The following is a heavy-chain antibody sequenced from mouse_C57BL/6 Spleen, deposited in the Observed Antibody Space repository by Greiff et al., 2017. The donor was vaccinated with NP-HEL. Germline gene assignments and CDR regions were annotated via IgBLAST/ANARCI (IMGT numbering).Heavy chain of an antibody. Sequence: VQLQQSGAELVKPGASVKISCKASGYAFSSYWMNWVKQRPGKGLEWIGQIYPGDGDTNYNGKFKGKATLTADKSSSTAYMQLSSLTSEDSAVYFCARGTTVVSYFDSWGQGTTLTVSS. J-gene: IGHJ2*01. CDR2: IYPGDGDT. D-gene: IGHD1-1*01. V-gene: IGHV1-80*01. CDR1: GYAFSSYW. CDR3: ARGTTVVSYFDS.